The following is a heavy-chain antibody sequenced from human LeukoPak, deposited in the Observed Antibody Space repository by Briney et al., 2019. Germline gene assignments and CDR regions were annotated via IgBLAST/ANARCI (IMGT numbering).Heavy chain of an antibody. CDR3: ARDPYSGSYGPYYYYYMDV. V-gene: IGHV3-21*06. CDR2: ITSSSSYI. J-gene: IGHJ6*03. D-gene: IGHD1-26*01. CDR1: GFTFSSYN. Sequence: GGSLRLSCAASGFTFSSYNMNWVRQAPGKGPEWVSSITSSSSYIYYADSVNGRFTISRDNAKNSLYLQMDSLRVEDTAVYYCARDPYSGSYGPYYYYYMDVWGEGTTVTISS.